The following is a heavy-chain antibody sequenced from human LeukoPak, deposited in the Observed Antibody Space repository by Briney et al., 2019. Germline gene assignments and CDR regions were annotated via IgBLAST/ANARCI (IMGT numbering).Heavy chain of an antibody. CDR1: GGSISSSSYY. J-gene: IGHJ6*03. V-gene: IGHV4-39*02. Sequence: SETLSLTCTVSGGSISSSSYYWGWIRQPPGKGLEWIGSIYYSGSTYYNPSLKSRVTISVDTSKNQFSLKLSSVTAADTAVYYCAREDAYCGGDCYYPDYYYYMDVWGKGTTVTVSS. CDR2: IYYSGST. CDR3: AREDAYCGGDCYYPDYYYYMDV. D-gene: IGHD2-21*01.